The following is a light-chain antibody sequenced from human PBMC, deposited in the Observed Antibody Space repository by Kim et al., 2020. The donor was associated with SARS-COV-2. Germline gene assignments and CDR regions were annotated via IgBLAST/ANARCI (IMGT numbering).Light chain of an antibody. CDR2: GAS. CDR1: QSVSSQ. CDR3: QQRSNWMFS. V-gene: IGKV3-11*01. J-gene: IGKJ2*01. Sequence: SLSPGARAPLSCRASQSVSSQLAWYQQKPGQAPRLLIYGASNRATGIPARFTGSGSGTDFTLAISSLESEDFAVYYCQQRSNWMFSFGQGTKLEI.